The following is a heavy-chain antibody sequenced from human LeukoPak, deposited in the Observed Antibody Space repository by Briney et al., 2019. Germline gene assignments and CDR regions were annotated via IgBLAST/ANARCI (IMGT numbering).Heavy chain of an antibody. CDR3: AGEPYGGNSDWRFDP. CDR1: GFSFSTYG. D-gene: IGHD4-23*01. Sequence: PGRSLRLSCAASGFSFSTYGMHWVRQAPGKGLEWVAVIWYDGINRYYADSVKGRFTISRDNSKNTLFLQMNSLRVEDTAVYYCAGEPYGGNSDWRFDPWGQGTLVTVSS. CDR2: IWYDGINR. J-gene: IGHJ5*02. V-gene: IGHV3-33*01.